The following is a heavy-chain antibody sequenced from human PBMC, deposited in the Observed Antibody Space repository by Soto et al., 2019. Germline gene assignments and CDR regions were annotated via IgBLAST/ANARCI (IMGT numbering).Heavy chain of an antibody. CDR1: GGSFSGYY. CDR2: INHSGST. Sequence: PSETLSLTCAVYGGSFSGYYLSWIRQPPGKGLECIGEINHSGSTNYNPSLKSRVTISVDTSKNQFSLKLSSVTAADTAVYYCARGRGLRYYYDSSGYRYGMDVWGQGTTVTVYS. J-gene: IGHJ6*02. D-gene: IGHD3-22*01. CDR3: ARGRGLRYYYDSSGYRYGMDV. V-gene: IGHV4-34*01.